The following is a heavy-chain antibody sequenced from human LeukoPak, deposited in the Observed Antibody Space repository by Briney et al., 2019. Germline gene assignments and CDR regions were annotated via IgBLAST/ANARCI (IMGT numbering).Heavy chain of an antibody. Sequence: ASVKVSCKASGDTFTSYYMHWVRQAPGQGLEWMGWINPNIGGTNYAQKFQGRVTITRDTSISTAYMELSRLRSDDTAVYYCAREGYYDSSGYSTWFDPWGQGTLVTVSS. J-gene: IGHJ5*02. CDR1: GDTFTSYY. CDR3: AREGYYDSSGYSTWFDP. CDR2: INPNIGGT. V-gene: IGHV1-2*02. D-gene: IGHD3-22*01.